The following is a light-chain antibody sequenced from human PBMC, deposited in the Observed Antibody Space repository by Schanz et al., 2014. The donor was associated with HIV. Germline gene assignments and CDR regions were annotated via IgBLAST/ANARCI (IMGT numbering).Light chain of an antibody. V-gene: IGLV1-51*01. Sequence: QSVLTQPPSVSAAPGQTVTISCSGSRSNIGNNFVSWYQQFPGRAPKVLTYNDDNRHSSTPGRFSASKSGNTASLTVSGLQDEDEADYYCSSYAGSNNLVVFGGGTKLTVL. CDR2: NDD. CDR3: SSYAGSNNLVV. J-gene: IGLJ2*01. CDR1: RSNIGNNF.